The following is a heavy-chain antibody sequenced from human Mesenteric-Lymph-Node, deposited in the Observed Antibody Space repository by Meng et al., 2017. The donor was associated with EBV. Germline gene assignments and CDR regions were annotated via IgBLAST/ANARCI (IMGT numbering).Heavy chain of an antibody. V-gene: IGHV4-4*02. CDR2: VFHSGST. J-gene: IGHJ4*02. CDR1: GASSFTSNW. CDR3: VRGLGGSGNYYFDY. D-gene: IGHD3-10*01. Sequence: QVLLPASGPGLVTPSETLSLTCAVSGASSFTSNWWSWVRQTPGKGLEWIGEVFHSGSTNYNPSLKSRVTISVDKSKNQFSLEVTSVTAADAAVYYCVRGLGGSGNYYFDYWGQGTLVTVSS.